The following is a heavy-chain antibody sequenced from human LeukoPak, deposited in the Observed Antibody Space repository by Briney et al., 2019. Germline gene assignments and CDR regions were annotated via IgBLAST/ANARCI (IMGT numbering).Heavy chain of an antibody. CDR3: ARVIPNVYDTSGYSDY. J-gene: IGHJ4*02. Sequence: SETLSLTCSVSGYSISSAYYWGWIRQPPGKGLEWIGTTSHSGNAYYNPSLKSRVTMLVDMSKSQFSLKLSSVTAADTAVYYCARVIPNVYDTSGYSDYWGQGTLVTVSS. V-gene: IGHV4-38-2*02. CDR1: GYSISSAYY. CDR2: TSHSGNA. D-gene: IGHD3-22*01.